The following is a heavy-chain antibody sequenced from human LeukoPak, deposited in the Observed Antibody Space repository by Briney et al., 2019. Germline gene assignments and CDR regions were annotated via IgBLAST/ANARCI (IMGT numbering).Heavy chain of an antibody. Sequence: SETLSLTCTVSGGSISSYYWSWIRQPPGKGLEWIGYIYYSGSTNYNPSLKSRVTISVDTSKNQFSLKLSSVTAADTAVYYCARVEYFDWLLSYNYYYYGMDVWGQGTTVTVSS. CDR2: IYYSGST. CDR1: GGSISSYY. D-gene: IGHD3-9*01. V-gene: IGHV4-59*08. J-gene: IGHJ6*02. CDR3: ARVEYFDWLLSYNYYYYGMDV.